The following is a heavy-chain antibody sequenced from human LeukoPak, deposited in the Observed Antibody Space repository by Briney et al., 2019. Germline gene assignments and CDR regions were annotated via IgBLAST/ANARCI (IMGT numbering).Heavy chain of an antibody. V-gene: IGHV1-8*01. CDR3: ASSRYGSGSYPPDY. J-gene: IGHJ4*02. CDR2: MNSDSGNT. D-gene: IGHD3-10*01. Sequence: ASVKVSCKASGYTFTNYDINWVRQATGQGLEWMGWMNSDSGNTGYAQKFQGRVTMTRNTSISTAYMELSSLRSEDTAVYYCASSRYGSGSYPPDYWGQGTLVTVSS. CDR1: GYTFTNYD.